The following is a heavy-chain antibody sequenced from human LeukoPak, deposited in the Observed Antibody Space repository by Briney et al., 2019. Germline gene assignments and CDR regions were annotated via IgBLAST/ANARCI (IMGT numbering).Heavy chain of an antibody. V-gene: IGHV3-23*01. Sequence: GGSLRLSCAASGFTFSSYAMSWVRQAPGKGLEWVSAISGSGGSTYYADSVRGRFTISRDNTKNSLHLQMNSLRDDDTAVYYCAGASWFGEWIRWGQGTLVIVSS. D-gene: IGHD3-10*01. CDR2: ISGSGGST. CDR3: AGASWFGEWIR. CDR1: GFTFSSYA. J-gene: IGHJ4*02.